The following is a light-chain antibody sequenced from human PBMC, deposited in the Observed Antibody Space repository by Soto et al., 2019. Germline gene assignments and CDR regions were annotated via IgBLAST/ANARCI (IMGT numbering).Light chain of an antibody. V-gene: IGKV3-15*01. CDR3: QQTYTSRPWT. J-gene: IGKJ1*01. CDR2: GAS. CDR1: QPVASN. Sequence: EILLTLSSATVSVSAGERATLSWRASQPVASNVAWYQQRPGQPPRLLISGASNGATGIPPKFSGSGSGTDFTLTISSLQPEDFATYYCQQTYTSRPWTCARGTKV.